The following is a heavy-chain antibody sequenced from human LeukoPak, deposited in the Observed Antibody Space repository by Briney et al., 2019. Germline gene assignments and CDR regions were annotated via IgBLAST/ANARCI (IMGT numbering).Heavy chain of an antibody. CDR1: GFTFSSYA. V-gene: IGHV3-23*01. Sequence: PGGSLRLSCATSGFTFSSYAMSWVRQAPGKGLEWVSSISGTGGNTYYADSVKGRFTISRDNSKNTLYLQMNSLRAEDTAVYYCANLRITMLRGANGDFDYWGQGTLVTVSS. CDR3: ANLRITMLRGANGDFDY. D-gene: IGHD3-10*01. J-gene: IGHJ4*02. CDR2: ISGTGGNT.